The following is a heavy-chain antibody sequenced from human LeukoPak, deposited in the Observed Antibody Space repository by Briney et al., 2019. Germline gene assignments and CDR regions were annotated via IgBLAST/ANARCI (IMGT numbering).Heavy chain of an antibody. CDR1: GFTFSGYS. CDR3: AKDEGPHRYYYDSSGYYYGQVDY. CDR2: ISYDGSNK. J-gene: IGHJ4*01. V-gene: IGHV3-30*18. D-gene: IGHD3-22*01. Sequence: GGSLRLSCTASGFTFSGYSMNWIRQAPGKGLEWVAVISYDGSNKYYADSVKGRFTISRDNSKNTLYLQMNSLRAEDTAVYYCAKDEGPHRYYYDSSGYYYGQVDYWGQEPWSPSPQ.